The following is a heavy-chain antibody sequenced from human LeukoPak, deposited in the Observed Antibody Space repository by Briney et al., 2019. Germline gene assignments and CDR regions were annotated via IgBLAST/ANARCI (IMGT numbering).Heavy chain of an antibody. CDR1: GYTLTELS. CDR2: INPNSGGT. D-gene: IGHD1-26*01. Sequence: GASVKVSCKVSGYTLTELSMHWVRQAPGKGLEWMGYINPNSGGTNYAQKFQGRVTMTRDTSISTAYMELSRLRSDDTAVYYCARGPSIVGAIYWGQGTLVTVSS. J-gene: IGHJ4*02. CDR3: ARGPSIVGAIY. V-gene: IGHV1-2*02.